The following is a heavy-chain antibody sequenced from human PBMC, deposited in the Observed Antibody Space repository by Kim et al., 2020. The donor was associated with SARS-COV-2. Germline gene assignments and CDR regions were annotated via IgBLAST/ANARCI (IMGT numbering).Heavy chain of an antibody. V-gene: IGHV3-30-3*01. D-gene: IGHD4-17*01. CDR1: GFTFSSCA. CDR3: ARNIYGDWYFDL. J-gene: IGHJ2*01. Sequence: GGSLRLSCAASGFTFSSCAMHWVRQAPGKGLEWVAVISYDGSNKNYADSVKGRFTISRDNSKNTLYLQMNSLRAEDTALYYCARNIYGDWYFDLWGRGTLVTVSS. CDR2: ISYDGSNK.